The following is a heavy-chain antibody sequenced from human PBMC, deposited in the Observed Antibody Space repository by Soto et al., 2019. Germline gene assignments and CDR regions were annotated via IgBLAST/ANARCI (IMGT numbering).Heavy chain of an antibody. J-gene: IGHJ4*02. CDR2: ISAYNGKT. CDR3: ARDLERFCSGGSCYSNVDY. V-gene: IGHV1-18*01. Sequence: QVQLVQSGAEVKKPGASVKVSCKASGYTFTSYGINWVRQAPGQGLEWMGWISAYNGKTNYAQKVQGRVTMTTGSSTSTAYMEQRSLTSDDTAVYYCARDLERFCSGGSCYSNVDYWGQGTLVTVSS. CDR1: GYTFTSYG. D-gene: IGHD2-15*01.